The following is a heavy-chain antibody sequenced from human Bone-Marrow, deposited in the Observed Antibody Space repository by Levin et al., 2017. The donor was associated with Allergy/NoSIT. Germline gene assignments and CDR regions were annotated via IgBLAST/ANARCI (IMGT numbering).Heavy chain of an antibody. CDR3: ARIKVGVPDNYGLDV. CDR2: IDWDDDT. CDR1: GFSLSTRGMS. J-gene: IGHJ6*02. V-gene: IGHV2-70*11. D-gene: IGHD3-3*01. Sequence: SGPTLVKATQTLTLTCSFSGFSLSTRGMSVSWIRQPPGKALEWLARIDWDDDTYYGTSLKTRLTISKDTSKNQVVLTMTNMDPVDTATYYCARIKVGVPDNYGLDVWGQGTTVTVSS.